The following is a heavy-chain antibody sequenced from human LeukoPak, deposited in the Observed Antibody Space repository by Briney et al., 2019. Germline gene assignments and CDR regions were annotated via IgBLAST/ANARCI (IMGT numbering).Heavy chain of an antibody. J-gene: IGHJ5*02. CDR2: IKSKIGGATA. V-gene: IGHV3-15*01. CDR1: GITFSTAW. Sequence: AGGSLTLSCAASGITFSTAWMSWFRQAPVKGLEWVGRIKSKIGGATADYAAPVKDRFTISRDDSKNTLYLQMNSLKTEDTAVYYCATDRAWLDPWGQGTLVTVSS. D-gene: IGHD3-10*01. CDR3: ATDRAWLDP.